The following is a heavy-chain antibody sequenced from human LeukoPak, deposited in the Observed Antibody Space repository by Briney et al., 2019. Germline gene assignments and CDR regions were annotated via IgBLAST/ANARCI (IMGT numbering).Heavy chain of an antibody. CDR2: IYYSGST. V-gene: IGHV4-59*01. J-gene: IGHJ3*02. CDR3: ARATYYFGVDI. D-gene: IGHD3-10*01. CDR1: GGSISSYY. Sequence: PSETLSLTCTVSGGSISSYYWSWIRQPPGKGLEWIGYIYYSGSTNYNPSLTSRVTISVDTSKNQFSLKLSSVTAADTAVYYCARATYYFGVDIWGQGTMVTVSS.